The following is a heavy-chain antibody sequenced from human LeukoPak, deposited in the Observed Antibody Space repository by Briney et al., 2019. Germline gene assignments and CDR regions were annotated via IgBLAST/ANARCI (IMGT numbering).Heavy chain of an antibody. Sequence: SETLSLTCLVSGASVSTSHWNWIRQLPGKGLEWIGCLSYTGKTDYNPPLTSRVTISLGTSKNQVSLKLRSVTAADTAVYYCSEGYFEPFDHWGQGTLVVVSS. CDR2: LSYTGKT. CDR1: GASVSTSH. CDR3: SEGYFEPFDH. V-gene: IGHV4-59*02. J-gene: IGHJ5*02. D-gene: IGHD2/OR15-2a*01.